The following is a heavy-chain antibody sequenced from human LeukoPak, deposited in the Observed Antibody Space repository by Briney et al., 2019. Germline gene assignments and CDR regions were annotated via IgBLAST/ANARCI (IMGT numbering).Heavy chain of an antibody. Sequence: PGGSLRLSCAVSGFTFSSYVIHWVRQAPGKGLEWVAVISYDGSNKYYADSVKGRFTISRDNSKNTLYLQMNSLRAEDTAVYYCARDSPRSGWNEYYFDYWGQGTLVTVSS. CDR3: ARDSPRSGWNEYYFDY. CDR1: GFTFSSYV. V-gene: IGHV3-30*04. CDR2: ISYDGSNK. J-gene: IGHJ4*02. D-gene: IGHD3-3*01.